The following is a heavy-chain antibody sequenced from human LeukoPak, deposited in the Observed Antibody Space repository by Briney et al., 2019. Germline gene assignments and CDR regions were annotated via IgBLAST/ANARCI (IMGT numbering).Heavy chain of an antibody. J-gene: IGHJ3*01. V-gene: IGHV3-11*01. D-gene: IGHD6-13*01. CDR2: VSNSGSSI. CDR3: ARDGAYSASNF. Sequence: GGSLRLSCAASGFTFSDEYMSWIRQAPGKGLEWISCVSNSGSSIYYADSVKGRFSISRDNVKNSLYLQMDSLRVEDTAVYYCARDGAYSASNFWGQGTMVAVSS. CDR1: GFTFSDEY.